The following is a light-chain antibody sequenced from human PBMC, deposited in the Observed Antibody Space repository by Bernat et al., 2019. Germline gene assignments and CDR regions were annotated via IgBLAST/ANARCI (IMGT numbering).Light chain of an antibody. CDR1: SSNIGAGSD. CDR3: KSYDTSLRGVV. Sequence: QSVLTQPPSVSGAPGQRVTISCTGSSSNIGAGSDVHWYQQLPGTAPKVLIYVNVNRPSGVPDRFSGSRSGTSASLAITGLQAEDEADYYCKSYDTSLRGVVFGGGTKLTVL. CDR2: VNV. V-gene: IGLV1-40*01. J-gene: IGLJ2*01.